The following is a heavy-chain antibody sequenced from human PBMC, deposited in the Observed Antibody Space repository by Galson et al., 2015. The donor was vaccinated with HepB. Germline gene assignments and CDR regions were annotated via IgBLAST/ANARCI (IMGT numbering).Heavy chain of an antibody. J-gene: IGHJ3*02. CDR2: IIPILGIA. V-gene: IGHV1-69*04. D-gene: IGHD4-23*01. CDR1: GGTFSSYA. CDR3: ARAPTVATNPAFDI. Sequence: VSCKASGGTFSSYAISWVRQAPGQGLEWMGRIIPILGIANYAQKFQGRVTITADKSTSTAYMELSSLRSEDTAVYYCARAPTVATNPAFDIWGQGTMVTVSS.